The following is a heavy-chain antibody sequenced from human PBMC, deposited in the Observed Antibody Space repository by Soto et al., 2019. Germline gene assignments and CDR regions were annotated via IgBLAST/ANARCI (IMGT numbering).Heavy chain of an antibody. V-gene: IGHV1-18*04. J-gene: IGHJ6*02. D-gene: IGHD3-10*01. CDR3: AREECNYGSGSSNYYYYYGMDV. CDR2: ISAYNGNT. Sequence: ASVKVSCKASGYTFTSYGISWVRQAPGQGLEWMGWISAYNGNTNYAQKLQGRVTMTTDTSTSTAYMELRSLRSDDTAVYYCAREECNYGSGSSNYYYYYGMDVWG. CDR1: GYTFTSYG.